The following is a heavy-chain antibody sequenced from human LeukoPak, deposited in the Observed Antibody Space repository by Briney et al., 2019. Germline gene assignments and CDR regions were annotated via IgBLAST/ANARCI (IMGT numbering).Heavy chain of an antibody. CDR3: ARDPIRYCSSTSCRVRYFDY. CDR1: GGTFSSYA. V-gene: IGHV1-69*05. J-gene: IGHJ4*02. D-gene: IGHD2-2*01. Sequence: ASVKVSCKASGGTFSSYAISWVRQAPGQGLEWMGRIIPIFGTANYAQKFQGRVMITTDESTSTAYTELSGLRSEDTAVYYCARDPIRYCSSTSCRVRYFDYWGQGTLVTVSS. CDR2: IIPIFGTA.